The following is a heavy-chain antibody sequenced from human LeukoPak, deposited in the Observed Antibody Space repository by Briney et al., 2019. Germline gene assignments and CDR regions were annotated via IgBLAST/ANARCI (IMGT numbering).Heavy chain of an antibody. CDR2: ISSSSSYI. Sequence: GGSLRLSCAASGFTFSSYSMNWVRQAPGKGLEWVSSISSSSSYIYYADSVKGRFTISRDNAENSLYLQMNSLRAEDTAVYYCARDWPTIAAAGTIPEYFQHWGQGTLVTVSS. V-gene: IGHV3-21*01. CDR1: GFTFSSYS. J-gene: IGHJ1*01. D-gene: IGHD6-13*01. CDR3: ARDWPTIAAAGTIPEYFQH.